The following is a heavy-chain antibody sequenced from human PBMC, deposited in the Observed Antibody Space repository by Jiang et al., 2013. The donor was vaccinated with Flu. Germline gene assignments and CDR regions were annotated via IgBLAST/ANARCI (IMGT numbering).Heavy chain of an antibody. CDR2: ISYDGSNK. Sequence: QLLESGGGVVQPGRSLRVSCAASGLTFSSYSMHWVRQAPGKALEWVATISYDGSNKFYADSVKGRFTLSRDNSENTLYLQMNSLRTEDTAVYYCARGTLDFWGQGTLVTVSS. J-gene: IGHJ4*02. V-gene: IGHV3-30*03. CDR3: ARGTLDF. CDR1: GLTFSSYS.